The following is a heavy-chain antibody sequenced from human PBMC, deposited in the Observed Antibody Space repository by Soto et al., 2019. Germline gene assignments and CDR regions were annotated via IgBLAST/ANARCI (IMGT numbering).Heavy chain of an antibody. CDR3: ARDPGPYCSIVSCQGAFDI. D-gene: IGHD2-2*01. CDR1: GFTVAGEY. V-gene: IGHV3-66*01. Sequence: GGSLRLSCAASGFTVAGEYMNWVRQAPGQGLEWVSLIYRDGRTRYAESVKGRFTISRDNSKNTLYLQMTSLRAEDTALYYCARDPGPYCSIVSCQGAFDIWGQGTMVTVSS. CDR2: IYRDGRT. J-gene: IGHJ3*02.